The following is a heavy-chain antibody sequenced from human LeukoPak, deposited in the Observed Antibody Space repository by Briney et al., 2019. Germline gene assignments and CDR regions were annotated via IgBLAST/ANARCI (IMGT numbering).Heavy chain of an antibody. Sequence: PSETLSLTCTVSGYSISTGYYWGWIRQPPGKGLEWIGTIYHSGSTYYNPSLKSRFTISIDTSKNQFSLKLSSVTAADTAVYYCARGRPAGTPMDYWGQGMLVTVSS. D-gene: IGHD2-2*01. CDR3: ARGRPAGTPMDY. CDR1: GYSISTGYY. J-gene: IGHJ4*02. CDR2: IYHSGST. V-gene: IGHV4-38-2*02.